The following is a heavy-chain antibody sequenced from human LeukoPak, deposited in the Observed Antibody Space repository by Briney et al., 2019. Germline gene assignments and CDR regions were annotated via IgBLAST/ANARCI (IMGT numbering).Heavy chain of an antibody. CDR2: ISGSGAIT. J-gene: IGHJ6*02. V-gene: IGHV3-23*01. D-gene: IGHD4-17*01. Sequence: PGGSLRLSCAASGFTFSSYNMTWARQPPGQGLEWVSGISGSGAITDYVDSVKGRFTISRDNSKNTVYLQMHSLRTEDTAVYYCAKLIAVTESYWYGMDVWGQGTTVTVSS. CDR3: AKLIAVTESYWYGMDV. CDR1: GFTFSSYN.